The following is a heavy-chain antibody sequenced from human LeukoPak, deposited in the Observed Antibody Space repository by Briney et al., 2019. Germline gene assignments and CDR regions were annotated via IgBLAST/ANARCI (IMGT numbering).Heavy chain of an antibody. D-gene: IGHD3-3*01. V-gene: IGHV1-18*01. CDR3: ARALLLRFLEWLLPKSDAFDI. Sequence: ASXKVSCKASGYAFTSYGISWVRQAPGQGLEWMGWISAYNGNTNYAHKLQGRVTMTTDTTKSTAYMELRSLRSDDTAVYYCARALLLRFLEWLLPKSDAFDIWGQGTMVTVSS. CDR1: GYAFTSYG. J-gene: IGHJ3*02. CDR2: ISAYNGNT.